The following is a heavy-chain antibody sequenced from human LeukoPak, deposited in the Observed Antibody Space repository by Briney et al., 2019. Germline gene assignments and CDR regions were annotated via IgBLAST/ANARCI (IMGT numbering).Heavy chain of an antibody. V-gene: IGHV3-23*01. CDR1: GFTFSSYA. J-gene: IGHJ6*02. Sequence: GGSLRLSCVASGFTFSSYAMSWVRQAPGKGLEWVSAISGSGGSTYYADSVKGRFTISRDNAKNSLYLQMNSLRAEDTAVYYCARDRYSYDFWSGYYPGYYYGMDVWGQGTTVTVAS. D-gene: IGHD3-3*01. CDR3: ARDRYSYDFWSGYYPGYYYGMDV. CDR2: ISGSGGST.